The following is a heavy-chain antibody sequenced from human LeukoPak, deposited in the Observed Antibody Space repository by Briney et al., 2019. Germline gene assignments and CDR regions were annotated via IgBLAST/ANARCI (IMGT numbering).Heavy chain of an antibody. CDR1: GFTFSSYS. CDR3: ASQRHLYGAFDT. CDR2: ISTSSSYI. J-gene: IGHJ3*02. Sequence: GGSLRLSCAASGFTFSSYSMDWVRQAPGKGLEWVSSISTSSSYIYYADSVKGRFTISRDNARNSLYLQMNSLRAEDTAVYYCASQRHLYGAFDTWGQGTMVTVSS. V-gene: IGHV3-21*01. D-gene: IGHD2-2*02.